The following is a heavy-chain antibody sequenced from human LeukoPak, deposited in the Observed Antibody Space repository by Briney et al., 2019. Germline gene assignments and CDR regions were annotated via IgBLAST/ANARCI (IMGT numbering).Heavy chain of an antibody. CDR2: IYSGGSS. CDR1: GFRVSSNY. CDR3: ARDKTSVGPLDY. Sequence: GGSLRLSCAASGFRVSSNYMNWVRQAPGKGLEWVSAIYSGGSSYYADSVKGRFTVSRDNSKNTVDLQMNSLRAEDTAVYYCARDKTSVGPLDYRGQGTLVTVSS. V-gene: IGHV3-66*01. J-gene: IGHJ4*02. D-gene: IGHD1-26*01.